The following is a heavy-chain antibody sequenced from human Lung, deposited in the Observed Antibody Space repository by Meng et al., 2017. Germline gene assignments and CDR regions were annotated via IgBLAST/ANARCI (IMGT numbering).Heavy chain of an antibody. CDR2: ISTNTGNP. V-gene: IGHV7-4-1*02. Sequence: QVQLVQSGSELKKTGASVKVSCKASGYTFTTYTINWARQAHGRGLEWMGWISTNTGNPTYVQGFTGRFVFSLDTSVSTAYLQISSLEAADTAVYYCARGGDFDPWGQGTLVTVSS. D-gene: IGHD2/OR15-2a*01. CDR1: GYTFTTYT. CDR3: ARGGDFDP. J-gene: IGHJ5*02.